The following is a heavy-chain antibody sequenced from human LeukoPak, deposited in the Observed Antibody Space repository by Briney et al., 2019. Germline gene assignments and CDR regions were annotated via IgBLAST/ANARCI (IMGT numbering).Heavy chain of an antibody. Sequence: GGSLRLSCAASGFTFSSYWMSWVRQAPGKGLEWVANIKQDGSEKYYVDSVKGRFTISRDNAKNSLYLQMNSLRAEDTAVYYCAGDKRRDYFDYWGQGTLVTVSS. V-gene: IGHV3-7*01. D-gene: IGHD5-24*01. CDR3: AGDKRRDYFDY. CDR1: GFTFSSYW. CDR2: IKQDGSEK. J-gene: IGHJ4*02.